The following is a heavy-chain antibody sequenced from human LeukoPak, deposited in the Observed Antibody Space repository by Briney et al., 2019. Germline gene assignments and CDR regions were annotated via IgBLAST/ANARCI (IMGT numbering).Heavy chain of an antibody. CDR1: GGSISSGGYS. CDR2: IYHSGST. CDR3: ARVSYYDNWFDP. J-gene: IGHJ5*02. V-gene: IGHV4-30-2*01. D-gene: IGHD3-22*01. Sequence: SETLSLTCAVSGGSISSGGYSWSWIWQPPGEGLEWIGYIYHSGSTYYNPSLKSRVTISVDRSKNQFSLKLSSVTAADTAVYYCARVSYYDNWFDPWGQGTLVTVSS.